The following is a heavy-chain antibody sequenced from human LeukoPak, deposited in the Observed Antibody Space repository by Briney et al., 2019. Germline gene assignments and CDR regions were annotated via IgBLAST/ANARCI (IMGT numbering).Heavy chain of an antibody. D-gene: IGHD2-2*01. CDR3: SRRRIDCSSTSCYVDY. J-gene: IGHJ4*02. CDR1: GYTFTGYY. Sequence: ASVKVPCKASGYTFTGYYIHWMRQAPGQGLEWMGWMNPNSGDTSYAQKFQGRVTMTRDTPISTAYMELSRLRSDDTAVYYCSRRRIDCSSTSCYVDYWGQGTLVTVSS. CDR2: MNPNSGDT. V-gene: IGHV1-2*02.